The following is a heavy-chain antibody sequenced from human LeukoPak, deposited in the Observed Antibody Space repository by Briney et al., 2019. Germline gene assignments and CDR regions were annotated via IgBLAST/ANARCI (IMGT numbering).Heavy chain of an antibody. J-gene: IGHJ4*02. D-gene: IGHD2-2*01. CDR3: AEESSTRWSFDY. V-gene: IGHV1-69*04. Sequence: SVKVSCKASGGTFSSYAINWVRQAPGQGLEWMGRIIPILDIANYAQNFQGRVTITADKSTSTAHMELSSLRSEDTAVYYCAEESSTRWSFDYWGQGTLVTVSS. CDR1: GGTFSSYA. CDR2: IIPILDIA.